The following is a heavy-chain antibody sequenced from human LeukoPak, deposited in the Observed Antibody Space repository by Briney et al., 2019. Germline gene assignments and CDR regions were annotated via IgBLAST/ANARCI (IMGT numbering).Heavy chain of an antibody. CDR1: GDSVKSYN. J-gene: IGHJ6*03. Sequence: SETLSLTCAVSGDSVKSYNWSWIRQPAGKGLEWIGRIYTSGSTNYNPSLKSRVTISVDTSKNQFSLKLSSVTAADTAVYYCARNPLYDFWSGYTQDYYYMDVSGKGTTVTVSS. D-gene: IGHD3-3*01. CDR3: ARNPLYDFWSGYTQDYYYMDV. CDR2: IYTSGST. V-gene: IGHV4-4*07.